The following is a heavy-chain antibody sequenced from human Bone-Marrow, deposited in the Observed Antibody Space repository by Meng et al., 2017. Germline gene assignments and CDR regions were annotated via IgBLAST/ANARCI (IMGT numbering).Heavy chain of an antibody. V-gene: IGHV1-2*06. CDR3: ARDPDVDTARGDY. CDR1: GYTFTGYY. J-gene: IGHJ4*02. CDR2: INPHSGGT. Sequence: QVQLVQSGAEVRKPAAAVKGSCKASGYTFTGYYMHWVRQAPGQGLEWMGRINPHSGGTNYAQKFQGRVTMTRDTSISTAYMELSRLRSDDTAVYYCARDPDVDTARGDYWGQGTLVTVSS. D-gene: IGHD5-18*01.